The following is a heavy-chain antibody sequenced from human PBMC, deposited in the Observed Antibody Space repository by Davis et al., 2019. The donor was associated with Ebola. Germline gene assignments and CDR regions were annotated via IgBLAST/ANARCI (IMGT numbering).Heavy chain of an antibody. D-gene: IGHD3-16*01. J-gene: IGHJ3*02. Sequence: PGGSLRLSCAASGFTFTNYAMTWVRQAPGKGLEWLSLISAGGNTYYADSVKGRCTISRDNSKNTLYLQLNSLRAEDTAVYYCARDRPYYDTQSYHPFGAFDIWGRGTMVTVSS. CDR1: GFTFTNYA. CDR2: ISAGGNT. V-gene: IGHV3-23*01. CDR3: ARDRPYYDTQSYHPFGAFDI.